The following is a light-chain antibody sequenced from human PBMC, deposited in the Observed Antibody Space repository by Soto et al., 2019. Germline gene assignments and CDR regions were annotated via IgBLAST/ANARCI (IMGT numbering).Light chain of an antibody. CDR3: QQYYSYPLT. Sequence: IQMTQSPSSVSASVGDRFTITCRASQGISSYLAGYQQKPGKAPKLLIYAASTLQSGVPSRFSGSGSGTDFTLTISCLQSEDFATYYCQQYYSYPLTFRGGTKVDNK. J-gene: IGKJ4*01. CDR1: QGISSY. V-gene: IGKV1-8*01. CDR2: AAS.